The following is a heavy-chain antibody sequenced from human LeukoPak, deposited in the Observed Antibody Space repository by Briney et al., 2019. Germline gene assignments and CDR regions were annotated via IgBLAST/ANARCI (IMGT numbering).Heavy chain of an antibody. V-gene: IGHV4-38-2*02. Sequence: SETLSLTCTVSGYSISSGYYWGWIRQPPGKGLEWIGSIYHSGSTYYNPSLKSRVTISVDTSKNQFSLKLSSVTAADTAVYYCARGANSGYDRGPFDYWGQGTLVTVSS. CDR1: GYSISSGYY. CDR2: IYHSGST. J-gene: IGHJ4*02. D-gene: IGHD5-12*01. CDR3: ARGANSGYDRGPFDY.